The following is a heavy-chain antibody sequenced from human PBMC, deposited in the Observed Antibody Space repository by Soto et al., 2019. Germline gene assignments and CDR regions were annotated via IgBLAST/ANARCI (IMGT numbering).Heavy chain of an antibody. V-gene: IGHV1-3*01. Sequence: ASVRVSCNASGYTFTSYAMHWVRQAPGQRLEWMGWINAGKGNTKYSQKIQGRVTITRDTSASTAYMELSRLRSDDTAVYYFARDLYPTRDGYGLYYFDYWGQGTLFTVSS. D-gene: IGHD5-12*01. CDR1: GYTFTSYA. J-gene: IGHJ4*02. CDR3: ARDLYPTRDGYGLYYFDY. CDR2: INAGKGNT.